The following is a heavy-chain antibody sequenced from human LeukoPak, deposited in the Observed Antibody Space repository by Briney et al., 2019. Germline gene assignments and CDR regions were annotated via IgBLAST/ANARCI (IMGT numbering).Heavy chain of an antibody. Sequence: GGSLRLSCAASGFTFDDYAMQWLRQAPGKGLEWVSLISGDGGSTYYADSVKGRFTISRDNSKNSLYLQMNSLRTEDPALYYCAKEGYYYDSSGYRAYYYYMDVWGKGTTVTVSS. V-gene: IGHV3-43*02. J-gene: IGHJ6*03. CDR3: AKEGYYYDSSGYRAYYYYMDV. CDR2: ISGDGGST. D-gene: IGHD3-22*01. CDR1: GFTFDDYA.